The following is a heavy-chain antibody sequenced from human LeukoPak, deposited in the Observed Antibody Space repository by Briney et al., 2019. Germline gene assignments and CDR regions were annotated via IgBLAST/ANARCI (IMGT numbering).Heavy chain of an antibody. Sequence: SGGSLRLSCAASGFGFGQYEMNWVRQAPGKGLEWIAYISVRAGTIYYGDSAEGRLTISRDDAKNSLYLQMNGLRVEDTAIYYCAKDFPHYYEVPHGMDVWGQGTTVTV. D-gene: IGHD3-22*01. CDR3: AKDFPHYYEVPHGMDV. CDR1: GFGFGQYE. J-gene: IGHJ6*02. V-gene: IGHV3-48*03. CDR2: ISVRAGTI.